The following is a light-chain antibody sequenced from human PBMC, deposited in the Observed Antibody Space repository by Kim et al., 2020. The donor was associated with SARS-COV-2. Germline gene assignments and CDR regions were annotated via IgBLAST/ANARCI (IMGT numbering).Light chain of an antibody. CDR1: QSISSW. CDR2: KAS. V-gene: IGKV1-5*03. CDR3: QQYNGYAMYT. Sequence: DIQMTQSPSTLSAPVGDRVTISCRASQSISSWLAWYQQKPGKAPKLLIYKASTLESGVPSRFSGSGSGTEFTLTISSLQPDDFATYYCQQYNGYAMYTFGQGTKLQI. J-gene: IGKJ2*01.